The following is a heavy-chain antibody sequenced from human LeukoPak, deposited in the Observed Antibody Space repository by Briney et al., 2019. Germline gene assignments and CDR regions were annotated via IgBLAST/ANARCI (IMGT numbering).Heavy chain of an antibody. V-gene: IGHV3-30*02. CDR2: IRYDGSNK. CDR3: AKDTRGGIRYSSSSDPFDH. D-gene: IGHD6-6*01. Sequence: TGGSLRLSCSASGFTFSSYGMHWVRQAPGKGLEWLAFIRYDGSNKYYADSVKARFTISRDNSNNTLHLKMNSLRAEDTAVYYCAKDTRGGIRYSSSSDPFDHWGQGTLVTVSS. CDR1: GFTFSSYG. J-gene: IGHJ4*02.